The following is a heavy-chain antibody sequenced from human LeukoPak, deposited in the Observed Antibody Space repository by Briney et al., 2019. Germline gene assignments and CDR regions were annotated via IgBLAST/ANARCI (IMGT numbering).Heavy chain of an antibody. J-gene: IGHJ4*02. D-gene: IGHD3-16*01. CDR1: GRSFSCYY. Sequence: SETLSLPCAVYGRSFSCYYWSWIRKPPGKGLEWLREIERSGSTNYNPSIKSRVTISVDTSKTQFSLKLSSVTAADTAVYYCARAVWRPWRPRGYDFDYWGQGTLVTVSS. CDR3: ARAVWRPWRPRGYDFDY. V-gene: IGHV4-34*01. CDR2: IERSGST.